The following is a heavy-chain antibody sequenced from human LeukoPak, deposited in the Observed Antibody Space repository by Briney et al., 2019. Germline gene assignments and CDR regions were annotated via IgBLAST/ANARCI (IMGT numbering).Heavy chain of an antibody. J-gene: IGHJ4*02. CDR3: VRDPSGSGFAFDS. V-gene: IGHV3-33*01. Sequence: GGSLRLSCAASGFIFSNDAMHWVRQAPGKGLEWVAFIWFDGSNKHYADSVKGRFTISRDNSEDTLYLQMNSLRAEDTAVYYCVRDPSGSGFAFDSWGQGALVTISS. D-gene: IGHD1-1*01. CDR1: GFIFSNDA. CDR2: IWFDGSNK.